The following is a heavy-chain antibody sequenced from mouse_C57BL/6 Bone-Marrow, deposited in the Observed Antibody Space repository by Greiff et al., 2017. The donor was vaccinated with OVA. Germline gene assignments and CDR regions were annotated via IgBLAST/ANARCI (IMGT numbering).Heavy chain of an antibody. J-gene: IGHJ2*01. CDR1: GFTFSDYG. CDR3: ARDYYFDY. V-gene: IGHV5-17*01. CDR2: ISSGSSTI. Sequence: EVQVVESGGGLVKPGGSLKLSCAASGFTFSDYGMHWVRQAPEKGLEWVAYISSGSSTIYYADTVKGRFTISRGNAKNTLFLQMTSLRSGETAMYYCARDYYFDYWGQGTTLTVSS.